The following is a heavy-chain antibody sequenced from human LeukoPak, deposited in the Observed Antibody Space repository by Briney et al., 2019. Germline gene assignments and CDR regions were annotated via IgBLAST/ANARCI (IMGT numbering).Heavy chain of an antibody. V-gene: IGHV4-59*01. Sequence: SETLSLTCTVSGGSISSYYWSWIRQPPGKGLEWIGYIYYSGSTNYNPSLTSRVTISVDTSKNQFSLKLSSVTAADTAVYYCAYHGSGSYNWFDPWGQGTLVTVSS. CDR1: GGSISSYY. J-gene: IGHJ5*02. D-gene: IGHD3-10*01. CDR2: IYYSGST. CDR3: AYHGSGSYNWFDP.